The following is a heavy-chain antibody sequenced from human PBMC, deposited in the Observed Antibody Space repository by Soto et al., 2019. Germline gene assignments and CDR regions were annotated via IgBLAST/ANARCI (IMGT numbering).Heavy chain of an antibody. D-gene: IGHD2-2*01. Sequence: ASVKVSCKASGYTFTCYAMHWVRQAPGQRLEWMGWINAGNGNTKYSQKFQGRVTITRDTSASTAYMELSSLRSEDTAVYYCARDPPYCSSTSCPFDYWGQGTLVTVSS. CDR2: INAGNGNT. J-gene: IGHJ4*02. CDR1: GYTFTCYA. V-gene: IGHV1-3*01. CDR3: ARDPPYCSSTSCPFDY.